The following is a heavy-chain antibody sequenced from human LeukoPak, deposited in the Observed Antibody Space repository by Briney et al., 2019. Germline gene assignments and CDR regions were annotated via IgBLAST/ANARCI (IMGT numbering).Heavy chain of an antibody. D-gene: IGHD4-17*01. CDR2: IYDGGST. CDR3: ARRQLGAYGSYFDY. CDR1: GGSISGYY. V-gene: IGHV4-59*08. J-gene: IGHJ4*02. Sequence: SETLSLTCTVSGGSISGYYWSWIRQPPGKGLEWIGHIYDGGSTNYDPSLKSRVTISVDTSKNQFSLKLSSVTAADTAVYYCARRQLGAYGSYFDYWGQGTLVTVSS.